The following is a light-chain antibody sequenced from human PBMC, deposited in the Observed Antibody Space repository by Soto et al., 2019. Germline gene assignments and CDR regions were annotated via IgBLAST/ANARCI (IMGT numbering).Light chain of an antibody. Sequence: QSALTQSPSASASLGASVKLTCTLSSEHSSYAMAWHQQQPERGPRFLMKFNRDGSHTKGDGIPDRFSGSSSGAERYLTISSLQSEDEAAYYCQTWGPGIRVFGGGTKVTVL. V-gene: IGLV4-69*01. J-gene: IGLJ3*02. CDR3: QTWGPGIRV. CDR1: SEHSSYA. CDR2: FNRDGSH.